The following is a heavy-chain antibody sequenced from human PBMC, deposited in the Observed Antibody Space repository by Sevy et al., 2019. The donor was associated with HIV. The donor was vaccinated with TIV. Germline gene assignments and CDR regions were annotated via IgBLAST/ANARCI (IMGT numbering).Heavy chain of an antibody. D-gene: IGHD6-19*01. Sequence: SETLSLTCTVSGDSFSSYFWAWIRQPAGKGLEWIGRINTSGSTNYNPSLKSRVTISVDKSKNQFSLKLSSVTAADTAVYYCARAGIAVAGRENYFDYWGQGTLVTVSS. CDR1: GDSFSSYF. V-gene: IGHV4-4*07. CDR3: ARAGIAVAGRENYFDY. CDR2: INTSGST. J-gene: IGHJ4*02.